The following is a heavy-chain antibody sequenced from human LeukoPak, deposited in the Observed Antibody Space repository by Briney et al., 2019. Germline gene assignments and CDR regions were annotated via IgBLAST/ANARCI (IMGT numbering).Heavy chain of an antibody. V-gene: IGHV4-30-2*01. CDR1: GGSISSGGYS. CDR3: ASTGRGTVDAFDI. Sequence: SETLSLTCAVSGGSISSGGYSWSWIRQPPGKGLEWIGYIYHSGSTYYNPSLKSRVTISVDRSKNQFSLKLSSVTAADTAVYYCASTGRGTVDAFDIWGQGTMVTVSS. J-gene: IGHJ3*02. CDR2: IYHSGST. D-gene: IGHD4-17*01.